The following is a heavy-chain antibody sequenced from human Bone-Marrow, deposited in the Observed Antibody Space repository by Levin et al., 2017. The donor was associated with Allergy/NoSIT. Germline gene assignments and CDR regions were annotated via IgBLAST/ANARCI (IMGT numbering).Heavy chain of an antibody. Sequence: PGGSLRLSCAASGFTFNNYAMNWFRQAPGQGLEWVSSISSARDYIRYADSMKGRFTISRDNTKNFVYLQMNTLRAGDTAVYYCARVLVGSVSSGNFFYSFDIRGRGSPVTVYS. J-gene: IGHJ4*02. V-gene: IGHV3-21*06. CDR2: ISSARDYI. D-gene: IGHD3-10*01. CDR3: ARVLVGSVSSGNFFYSFDI. CDR1: GFTFNNYA.